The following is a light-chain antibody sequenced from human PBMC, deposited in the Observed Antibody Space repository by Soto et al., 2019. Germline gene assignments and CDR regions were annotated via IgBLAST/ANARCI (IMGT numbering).Light chain of an antibody. CDR3: QQRTNWPPGIT. V-gene: IGKV3-11*01. Sequence: EIVLTQSQGTLSLSPLGRAHLXCRASQSVSVFLAWYQHKPGQAPRLLIFDASNRATGVPGRFSGSGSGTDFTLTISSLEPEDFAVYYCQQRTNWPPGITFGQGTKVDIK. J-gene: IGKJ1*01. CDR1: QSVSVF. CDR2: DAS.